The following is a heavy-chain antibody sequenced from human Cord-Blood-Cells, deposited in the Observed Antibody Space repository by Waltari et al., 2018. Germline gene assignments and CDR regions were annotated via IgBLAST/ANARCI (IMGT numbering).Heavy chain of an antibody. CDR2: ISSSGSTI. J-gene: IGHJ4*02. V-gene: IGHV3-48*03. CDR1: GFTFSSYE. Sequence: EVQLVESGGGLVQPGGSLRLSCAASGFTFSSYEMNWVRQAPGKGLEWVSYISSSGSTIYYAYSVKGRFTISRDHAKNSLYLQMNSLRAEDTAVYYCVPLKTTRDWNYNGSDYWGQGTLVTVSS. CDR3: VPLKTTRDWNYNGSDY. D-gene: IGHD1-7*01.